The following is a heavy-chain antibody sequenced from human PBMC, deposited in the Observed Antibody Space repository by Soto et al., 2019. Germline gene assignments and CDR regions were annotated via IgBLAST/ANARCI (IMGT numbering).Heavy chain of an antibody. V-gene: IGHV1-3*01. J-gene: IGHJ4*02. Sequence: QVQLVQSGAEVKKPGASVKGSCKASGYTFTSYAMHWVRQAPGQRLEWIGWINAGNGNTKYPQKFQGRVTITRATSASTAYMEMSSLRYEDTALYYCASGPGGPDGPGDYWGQGTLVTVSS. CDR2: INAGNGNT. CDR3: ASGPGGPDGPGDY. D-gene: IGHD2-15*01. CDR1: GYTFTSYA.